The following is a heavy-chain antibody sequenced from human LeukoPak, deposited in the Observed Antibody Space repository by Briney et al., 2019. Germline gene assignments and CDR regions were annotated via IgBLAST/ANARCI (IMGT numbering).Heavy chain of an antibody. CDR1: GFTFSSNY. CDR3: ARDSVAVAGRDY. D-gene: IGHD6-13*01. Sequence: GGSLRLSCAASGFTFSSNYMSWVRQAPGKGPEWVSVIYSGGSTYYEDSVKGRFTISRDNSKNTLYLQMTRLRAEDTAVYYCARDSVAVAGRDYWGQGTLVTVSS. J-gene: IGHJ4*02. CDR2: IYSGGST. V-gene: IGHV3-53*01.